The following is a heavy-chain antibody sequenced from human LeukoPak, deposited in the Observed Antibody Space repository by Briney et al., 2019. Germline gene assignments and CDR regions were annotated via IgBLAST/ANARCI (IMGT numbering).Heavy chain of an antibody. CDR2: INPNSGGT. CDR3: ARNQAYSSGYYYYYYYMDV. D-gene: IGHD3-22*01. V-gene: IGHV1-2*02. Sequence: ASVKVSCKASGYTFTSYGISWVRQAPGQGLEWMGWINPNSGGTNYAQKFQGRVTMTRDTSISTAYMELSRLRSDDTAVYYCARNQAYSSGYYYYYYYMDVWGKGTTVTVSS. J-gene: IGHJ6*03. CDR1: GYTFTSYG.